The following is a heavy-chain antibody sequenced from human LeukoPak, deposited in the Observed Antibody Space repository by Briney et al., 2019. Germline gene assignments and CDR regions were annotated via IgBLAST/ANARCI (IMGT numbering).Heavy chain of an antibody. CDR1: GFTFSSYA. CDR2: ISGSGGST. CDR3: GGDYGDYRDFQH. Sequence: GGSLRLSCAASGFTFSSYAMSWVRQAPGKGLEWVSAISGSGGSTYYADSVKDRFTISRDNSKNTLYLQMNSLRAEDTAVYYCGGDYGDYRDFQHWGQGTLVTVSS. J-gene: IGHJ1*01. V-gene: IGHV3-23*01. D-gene: IGHD4-17*01.